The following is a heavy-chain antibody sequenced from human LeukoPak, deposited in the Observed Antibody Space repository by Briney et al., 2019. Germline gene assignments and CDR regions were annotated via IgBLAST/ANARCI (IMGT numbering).Heavy chain of an antibody. CDR3: ARAARGYYFDY. D-gene: IGHD3-10*01. CDR1: GFTFSSYA. CDR2: ISSNGGST. J-gene: IGHJ4*02. V-gene: IGHV3-64*01. Sequence: GGSLRLSCAASGFTFSSYAMHWVRQAPGKRLEYVSAISSNGGSTYYANSVKGRFTISRDNSKNTLYLQMGSLRAEDMAVYYCARAARGYYFDYWGQGTLVTVSS.